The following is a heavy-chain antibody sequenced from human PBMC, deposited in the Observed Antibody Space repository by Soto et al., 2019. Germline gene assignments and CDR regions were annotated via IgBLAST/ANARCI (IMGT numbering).Heavy chain of an antibody. Sequence: GGSLRLSCAASGFTFSSYTLNWVRQAPRKGLEWVSSISSTGIYVQYVDSVKGRFTLSRDNAKNSVFLQMDSLRAEDTAVYYCARDDGSGLAAGDLDLWGQGTLVTVSS. V-gene: IGHV3-21*01. CDR1: GFTFSSYT. D-gene: IGHD6-13*01. J-gene: IGHJ5*02. CDR2: ISSTGIYV. CDR3: ARDDGSGLAAGDLDL.